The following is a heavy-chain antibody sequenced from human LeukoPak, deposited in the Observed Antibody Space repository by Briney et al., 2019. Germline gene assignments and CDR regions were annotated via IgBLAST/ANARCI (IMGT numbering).Heavy chain of an antibody. V-gene: IGHV4-38-2*02. J-gene: IGHJ4*02. CDR1: GYSISSGYY. Sequence: SEPLSLTCTVSGYSISSGYYWGWIRQPPGKGLEWIGNIYHSGSIYYNPSLKSRVTISVDTSKNQCSLKLSSVTAADTAVYFCARSSSSDYWGQRPLVTASS. D-gene: IGHD6-6*01. CDR3: ARSSSSDY. CDR2: IYHSGSI.